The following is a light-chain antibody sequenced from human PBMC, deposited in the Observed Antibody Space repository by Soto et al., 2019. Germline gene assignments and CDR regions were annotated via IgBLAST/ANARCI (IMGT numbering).Light chain of an antibody. CDR2: GAS. Sequence: EIVLTQSPGTLSLSPGERATLSCRASQSVGSTYLAWYQQKPGQTPRLLIYGASSRATGIPDRFSGSGSGKDFTLTISRLEPEDFAVYYCQLYGSSITFGQGTRLEIK. J-gene: IGKJ5*01. CDR1: QSVGSTY. V-gene: IGKV3-20*01. CDR3: QLYGSSIT.